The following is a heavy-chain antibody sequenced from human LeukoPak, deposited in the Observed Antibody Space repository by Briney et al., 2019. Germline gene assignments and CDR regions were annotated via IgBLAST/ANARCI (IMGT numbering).Heavy chain of an antibody. CDR1: GGSISSSSYY. CDR2: IYYSGST. V-gene: IGHV4-39*07. D-gene: IGHD6-6*01. Sequence: PSETLSLTCTVSGGSISSSSYYWAWIRQPPGKGLEWIGSIYYSGSTYYNPSLKSRVTISIDMSKKQFSLKLNSVTAADTAVYYCARDLWFGYSSSPPHFDYWGQGTLVTVSS. J-gene: IGHJ4*02. CDR3: ARDLWFGYSSSPPHFDY.